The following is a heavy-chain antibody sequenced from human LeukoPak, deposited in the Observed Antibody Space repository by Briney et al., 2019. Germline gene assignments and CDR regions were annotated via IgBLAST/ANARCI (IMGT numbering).Heavy chain of an antibody. CDR3: AKPLRGVVVVAAYYYYGMDV. Sequence: GGSLRLSCAASGFTFSSYAMSWVRQAPGKGLEWVSAISGSGGNTYYADSVKGRFTISRDNSKNTLYLQMNSLRAEDTAVYYCAKPLRGVVVVAAYYYYGMDVWGKGTTVTVSS. J-gene: IGHJ6*04. CDR2: ISGSGGNT. V-gene: IGHV3-23*01. D-gene: IGHD2-15*01. CDR1: GFTFSSYA.